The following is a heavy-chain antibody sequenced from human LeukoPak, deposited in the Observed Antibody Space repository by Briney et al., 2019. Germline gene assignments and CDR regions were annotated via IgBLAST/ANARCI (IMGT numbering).Heavy chain of an antibody. CDR2: ISAYNGNT. J-gene: IGHJ4*02. V-gene: IGHV1-18*01. D-gene: IGHD1-26*01. CDR3: ERDDYGSYPY. CDR1: GYTFTNFG. Sequence: GSSVKVSCKASGYTFTNFGLSGVRQAPGQGLEGMGWISAYNGNTNYAQKLQGRVSMHQDKSTSTAYMELRSLKSDDTAVYYCERDDYGSYPYWGQGTLVTVSS.